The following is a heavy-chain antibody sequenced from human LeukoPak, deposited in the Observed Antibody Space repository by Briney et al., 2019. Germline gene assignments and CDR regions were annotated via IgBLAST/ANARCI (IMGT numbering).Heavy chain of an antibody. CDR1: GFTFSSYA. J-gene: IGHJ4*02. CDR3: TKLAVAGYYFDY. CDR2: ISGSGGST. D-gene: IGHD6-19*01. V-gene: IGHV3-23*01. Sequence: PGGSLRLSCAASGFTFSSYAMSWVRQAPGKGLEWVSAISGSGGSTYYADSVKGRFTISRDNSKNTLYLQMNSPRAEDTAVYYCTKLAVAGYYFDYWGQGTLVTVSS.